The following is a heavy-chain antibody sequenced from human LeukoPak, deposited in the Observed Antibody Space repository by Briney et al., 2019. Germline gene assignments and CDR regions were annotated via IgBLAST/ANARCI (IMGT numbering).Heavy chain of an antibody. CDR2: INYSGST. CDR3: ARDRGPYDFWSGRRKYNWFDP. V-gene: IGHV4-59*01. D-gene: IGHD3-3*01. CDR1: GGSISSYY. Sequence: PSETLSLTCTVSGGSISSYYWSWIRQPPGKGLEWIGYINYSGSTNYNPSLKSRVTISVDTSKNQHSLKLSSVTAADTAVYYCARDRGPYDFWSGRRKYNWFDPWGQGTLVTVSS. J-gene: IGHJ5*02.